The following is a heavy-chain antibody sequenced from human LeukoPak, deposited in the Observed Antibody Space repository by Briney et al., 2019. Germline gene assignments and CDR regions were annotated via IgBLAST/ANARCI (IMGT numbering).Heavy chain of an antibody. CDR3: AKSESYNYNFWSGSYIRDYYYYMDV. V-gene: IGHV3-33*06. CDR2: IWYDGSNK. Sequence: PGGSLRLSCAASGFTFSSYGMHWVRQAPGKGLEWVAVIWYDGSNKYYADSVKGRFTISRDNSKNTLYLQMNSLRAEDTAVYYCAKSESYNYNFWSGSYIRDYYYYMDVWGKGTTVTVS. CDR1: GFTFSSYG. D-gene: IGHD3-3*01. J-gene: IGHJ6*03.